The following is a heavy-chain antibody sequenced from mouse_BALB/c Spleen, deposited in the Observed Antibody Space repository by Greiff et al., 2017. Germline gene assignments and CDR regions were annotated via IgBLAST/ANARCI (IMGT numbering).Heavy chain of an antibody. D-gene: IGHD1-1*01. CDR2: ISYSGST. CDR1: GYSITSDYA. V-gene: IGHV3-2*02. J-gene: IGHJ1*01. Sequence: EVMLVESGPGLVKPSQSLSLTCTVTGYSITSDYAWNWIRQFPGNKLEWMGYISYSGSTSYNPSLKSRISITRDTSKNQFFLQLNSVTTEDTATYYCARTSTGRSYDWYFDVWGAGTTVTVSA. CDR3: ARTSTGRSYDWYFDV.